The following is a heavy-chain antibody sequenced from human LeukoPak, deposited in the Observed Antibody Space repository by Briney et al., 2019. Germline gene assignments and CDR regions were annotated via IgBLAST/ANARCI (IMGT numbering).Heavy chain of an antibody. CDR2: NSGDGGYT. J-gene: IGHJ4*02. D-gene: IGHD1-26*01. V-gene: IGHV3-64*02. Sequence: QPGGSLRLSCAASGFTLSSYAMQWVRQAPDKRLEYVSANSGDGGYTYYRDSVNGGFTMSRDNSRNTLYLQMGSLRPEDTGLYFCARDGKATNDYWGQGTLVTVSS. CDR3: ARDGKATNDY. CDR1: GFTLSSYA.